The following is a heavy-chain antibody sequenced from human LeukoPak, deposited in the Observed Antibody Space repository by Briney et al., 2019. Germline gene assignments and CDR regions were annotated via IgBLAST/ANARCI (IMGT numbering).Heavy chain of an antibody. Sequence: GGSLRLSCATSGFIFSNYAVNWVRQAPGKGLEWVSFITSSSSYIYYADSMKGRFTISRDNAKNSLYLQMNSLRAEDTAVYYCARGEVHYYGSGSDYWGQGTLVTVSS. CDR1: GFIFSNYA. CDR2: ITSSSSYI. D-gene: IGHD3-10*01. J-gene: IGHJ4*02. CDR3: ARGEVHYYGSGSDY. V-gene: IGHV3-21*01.